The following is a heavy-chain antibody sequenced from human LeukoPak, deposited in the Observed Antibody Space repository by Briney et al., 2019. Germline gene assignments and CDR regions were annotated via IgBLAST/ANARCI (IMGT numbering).Heavy chain of an antibody. D-gene: IGHD3-9*01. CDR1: GGTFSSYA. CDR3: ATPLYYDILTGAFDY. CDR2: IIPILGIA. J-gene: IGHJ4*02. Sequence: SVKVSCKASGGTFSSYAISWVRQAPGQGLEWMGRIIPILGIANYAQKFQGRVTITADKSTSTAYMELSSLRSEDTAVYYCATPLYYDILTGAFDYWGQGTLVAVSS. V-gene: IGHV1-69*04.